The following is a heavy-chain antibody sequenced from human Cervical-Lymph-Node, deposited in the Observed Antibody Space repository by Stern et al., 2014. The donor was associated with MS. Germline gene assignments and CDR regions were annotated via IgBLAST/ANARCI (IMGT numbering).Heavy chain of an antibody. V-gene: IGHV3-33*01. CDR3: ARSLGYCSSTRCYQGYYYGMDV. CDR2: IWYDGSNK. Sequence: VQLVESGGGVVQPGRSLRLSCAASGFTFSSYGMHWVRQAPGKGLEWVAVIWYDGSNKYYVDSVKGRFTISRDNSKNTLYLQMNSLRAEDTAVYYCARSLGYCSSTRCYQGYYYGMDVWGQGTTVTVSS. CDR1: GFTFSSYG. D-gene: IGHD2-2*01. J-gene: IGHJ6*02.